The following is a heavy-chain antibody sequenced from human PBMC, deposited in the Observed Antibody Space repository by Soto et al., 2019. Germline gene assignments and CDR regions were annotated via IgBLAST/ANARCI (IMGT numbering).Heavy chain of an antibody. Sequence: PSETLSLTCTVSGGSVSSGSYYWSWIRQPPGKGLEWIGYIYYSGSTNYNPSLKSRVTISVDTSKNQFSLKLSSVTAADTAVYYCARIYGSGSYFYYYGMDVWGQGTTVTVS. V-gene: IGHV4-61*01. D-gene: IGHD3-10*01. CDR2: IYYSGST. CDR3: ARIYGSGSYFYYYGMDV. CDR1: GGSVSSGSYY. J-gene: IGHJ6*02.